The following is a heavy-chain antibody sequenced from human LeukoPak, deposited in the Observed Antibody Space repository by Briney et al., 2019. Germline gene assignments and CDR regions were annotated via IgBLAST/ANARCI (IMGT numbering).Heavy chain of an antibody. CDR1: GFTVSSNY. CDR2: IYSGGST. CDR3: ARDPSLAAAGTKDAFDI. V-gene: IGHV3-53*01. Sequence: GGSLRLSCAASGFTVSSNYMSWVRQVPGKGLEWVSVIYSGGSTYYADSVKGRFTISRDNSKNTLYLQMNSLRAEDTAVYYCARDPSLAAAGTKDAFDIWGQGTMVTVSS. J-gene: IGHJ3*02. D-gene: IGHD6-13*01.